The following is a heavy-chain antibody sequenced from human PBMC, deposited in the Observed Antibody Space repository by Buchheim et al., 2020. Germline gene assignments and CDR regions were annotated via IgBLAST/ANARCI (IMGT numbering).Heavy chain of an antibody. Sequence: QVQLQQWGAGLLKPSETLSLTCAVYGGSFSGYYWSWIRQPPRKGLEWLGEINHSGSTNYNPSLTSRVTISVDTSKNQFSLKLSSVTAADTAVYYCARGLADRSGSYYSYYYYYGMDVWGQGTT. CDR3: ARGLADRSGSYYSYYYYYGMDV. J-gene: IGHJ6*02. CDR2: INHSGST. D-gene: IGHD3-10*01. CDR1: GGSFSGYY. V-gene: IGHV4-34*01.